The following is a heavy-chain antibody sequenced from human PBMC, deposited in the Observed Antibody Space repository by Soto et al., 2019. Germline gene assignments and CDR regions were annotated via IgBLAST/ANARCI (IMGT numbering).Heavy chain of an antibody. V-gene: IGHV3-30-3*01. D-gene: IGHD3-16*01. Sequence: QVQLVESGGGVVQPGRSLRLSCAASGFTFSSYAMHWVRQAPGKGLEWVAVISYDGSNKYYADSVKGRFTISRDNSKNTLYLQMNRLRAEDTAVYYCARGTTGDAFDIWGQGTMVTVSS. J-gene: IGHJ3*02. CDR3: ARGTTGDAFDI. CDR1: GFTFSSYA. CDR2: ISYDGSNK.